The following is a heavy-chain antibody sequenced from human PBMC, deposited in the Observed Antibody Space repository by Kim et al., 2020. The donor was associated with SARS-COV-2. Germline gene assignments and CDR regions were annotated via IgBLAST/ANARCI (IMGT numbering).Heavy chain of an antibody. J-gene: IGHJ4*02. CDR3: AGDSSGWERWVEFDY. Sequence: SVKVSCKASGGTFSSYAISWVRQAPGQGLEWMGGIIPIFGTANYAQKFQGRVTITADESTSTAYMELSSLRSEDTAVYYCAGDSSGWERWVEFDYWGQGTLVTVSS. V-gene: IGHV1-69*13. CDR2: IIPIFGTA. CDR1: GGTFSSYA. D-gene: IGHD6-19*01.